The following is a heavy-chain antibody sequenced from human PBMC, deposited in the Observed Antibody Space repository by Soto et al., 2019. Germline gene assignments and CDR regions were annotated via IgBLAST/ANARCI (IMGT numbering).Heavy chain of an antibody. V-gene: IGHV4-30-4*01. Sequence: QVQLQESGPGLVKPSQTLSLTCTVSGGSISSGDYYWSWIRQPPGKGLEWIGYIYYSGSTYYNPSLKSRVTISVDTSKNQFSLKLSSVTAADTAVYYCARTNYDYVWGSYRFDYWGQGTLVTVSS. D-gene: IGHD3-16*02. J-gene: IGHJ4*02. CDR1: GGSISSGDYY. CDR3: ARTNYDYVWGSYRFDY. CDR2: IYYSGST.